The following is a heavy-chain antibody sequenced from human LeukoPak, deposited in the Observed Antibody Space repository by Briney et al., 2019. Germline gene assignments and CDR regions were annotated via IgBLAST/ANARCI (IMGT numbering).Heavy chain of an antibody. J-gene: IGHJ4*02. CDR1: GGTFSSYA. D-gene: IGHD3/OR15-3a*01. Sequence: ASVKVSCKASGGTFSSYAISWVRQAPGQGLEWMGGIIPIFGTANYAQKFQGRVTITADESTSTAYMELSSLRSEDTAVYYCARAPGRDFPSPRFDYWGQGTLVTVSS. CDR3: ARAPGRDFPSPRFDY. CDR2: IIPIFGTA. V-gene: IGHV1-69*01.